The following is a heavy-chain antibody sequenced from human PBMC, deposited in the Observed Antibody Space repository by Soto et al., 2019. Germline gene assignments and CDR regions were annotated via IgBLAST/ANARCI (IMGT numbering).Heavy chain of an antibody. Sequence: GESLKISCKGSGYSFTSYWISWVRQMPGKGLEWMGRIDPSDSYTNYSPSFQGRVTISADKSISTAYLRWSSLKASDTAMYYCARRYCGGDCNYYYYGMDVWGQGTTVTVSS. V-gene: IGHV5-10-1*01. CDR1: GYSFTSYW. D-gene: IGHD2-21*02. J-gene: IGHJ6*02. CDR3: ARRYCGGDCNYYYYGMDV. CDR2: IDPSDSYT.